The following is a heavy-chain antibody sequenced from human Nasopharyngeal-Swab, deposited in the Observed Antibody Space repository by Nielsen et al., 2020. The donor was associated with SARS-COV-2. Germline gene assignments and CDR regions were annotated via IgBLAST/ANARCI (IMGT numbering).Heavy chain of an antibody. CDR1: GFVFSSVW. CDR2: IKRKADGGTV. J-gene: IGHJ4*02. D-gene: IGHD6-19*01. Sequence: GESLKISCAASGFVFSSVWMSWVRQAPGRGLEWVGRIKRKADGGTVEYATAARGRFSISRDDSRNTLFLQMNRLKTEDTAVYYCTTLHRTGWFWGQGTLVTVSS. V-gene: IGHV3-15*01. CDR3: TTLHRTGWF.